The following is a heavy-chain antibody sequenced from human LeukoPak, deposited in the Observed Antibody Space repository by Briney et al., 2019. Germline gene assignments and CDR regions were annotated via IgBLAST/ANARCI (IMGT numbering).Heavy chain of an antibody. CDR3: ARGATGVYTVTTSWFDP. J-gene: IGHJ5*02. D-gene: IGHD4-17*01. V-gene: IGHV1-2*02. CDR1: GSTFTGYY. Sequence: ASVKVSCKASGSTFTGYYMHWVRQAPGPGLELMGWINTNSGGTNYAQKFQGRVTMTRDTSITTAYMELSRLRSDDTAVYYCARGATGVYTVTTSWFDPWGQGTLVTVSS. CDR2: INTNSGGT.